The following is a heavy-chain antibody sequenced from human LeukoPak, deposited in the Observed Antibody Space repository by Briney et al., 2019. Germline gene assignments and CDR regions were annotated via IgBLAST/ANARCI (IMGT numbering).Heavy chain of an antibody. CDR3: VRHIDY. Sequence: GGSLRLSCAASGFTFSSYAMHWVRQAPGKGLEWVAVISYDESNKYYADSVKGRFTISRDNVKNSVFLQMNSLRAEDTAVYYCVRHIDYWGQGTLVTVSS. V-gene: IGHV3-30*04. CDR1: GFTFSSYA. J-gene: IGHJ4*02. CDR2: ISYDESNK.